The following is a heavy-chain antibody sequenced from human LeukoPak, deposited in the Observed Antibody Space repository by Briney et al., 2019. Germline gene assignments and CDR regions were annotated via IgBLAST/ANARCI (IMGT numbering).Heavy chain of an antibody. Sequence: GRSLRLSCAASGFTFSSYGMHWVRQAPGQGLEWVAVISYDGSDKYYADSVKGRFTISRDNSKNTLYLQMNSLRAEDTAVYYCAKARFLEWLPPTFDYWGQGTLVTVSS. V-gene: IGHV3-30*18. J-gene: IGHJ4*02. CDR2: ISYDGSDK. CDR1: GFTFSSYG. D-gene: IGHD3-3*01. CDR3: AKARFLEWLPPTFDY.